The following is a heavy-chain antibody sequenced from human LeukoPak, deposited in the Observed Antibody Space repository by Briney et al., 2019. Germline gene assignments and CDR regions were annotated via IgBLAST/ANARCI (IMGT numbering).Heavy chain of an antibody. Sequence: PGGSLRLSCAASGFTFSDYYMSWIRQAPGKGLKWVSYISSSGSTIYYADSVKGRFTISRDNAKNSLYLQMNSLRAADPAVYYCVRDKAWSFDYWGQGPLVTVSS. CDR2: ISSSGSTI. J-gene: IGHJ4*02. V-gene: IGHV3-11*01. CDR3: VRDKAWSFDY. CDR1: GFTFSDYY. D-gene: IGHD2-15*01.